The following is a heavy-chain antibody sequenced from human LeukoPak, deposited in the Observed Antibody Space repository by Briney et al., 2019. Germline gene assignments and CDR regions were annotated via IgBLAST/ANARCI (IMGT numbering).Heavy chain of an antibody. CDR2: ICYSGST. V-gene: IGHV4-39*01. CDR3: VRPSRAGGRFWSAQPDAFDI. CDR1: GGSISSSSYY. J-gene: IGHJ3*02. Sequence: PSETLSLACTVSGGSISSSSYYWGWIRQPPGKGLEWIGSICYSGSTYYNPSLKSRVTISVDTSKNQFSLKLSSVTAADTAVYYCVRPSRAGGRFWSAQPDAFDIWGQGTMVTVSS. D-gene: IGHD3-3*01.